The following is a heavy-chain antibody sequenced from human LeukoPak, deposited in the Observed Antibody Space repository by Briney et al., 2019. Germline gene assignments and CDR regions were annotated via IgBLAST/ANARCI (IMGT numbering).Heavy chain of an antibody. Sequence: PGGSLRLSCTASGFTFSSYAMYRVRQAPGKGLEWVSGIFGGGGSAHYADSVKGRFTISRDNFPNTVYLQMNSLRAEDTAVYYCGKTTTGYSSGRNPAWPVDYWGQGTLVTVSS. CDR1: GFTFSSYA. CDR2: IFGGGGSA. V-gene: IGHV3-23*01. J-gene: IGHJ4*02. CDR3: GKTTTGYSSGRNPAWPVDY. D-gene: IGHD6-19*01.